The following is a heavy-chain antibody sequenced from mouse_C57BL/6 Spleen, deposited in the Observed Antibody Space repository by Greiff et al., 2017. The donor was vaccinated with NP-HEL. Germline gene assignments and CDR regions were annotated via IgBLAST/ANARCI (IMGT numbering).Heavy chain of an antibody. Sequence: VQLKESGGGLVQPGGSMKLSCAASGFTFSDAWMDWVRQSPEKGLEWVAEIRNKANNHATYYAESVKGRFTISRDDSKSSVYLQMNSLRAEDTGIYYCTRGGNFFYAMDYWGQGTSVTVSS. J-gene: IGHJ4*01. V-gene: IGHV6-6*01. CDR1: GFTFSDAW. CDR3: TRGGNFFYAMDY. D-gene: IGHD2-1*01. CDR2: IRNKANNHAT.